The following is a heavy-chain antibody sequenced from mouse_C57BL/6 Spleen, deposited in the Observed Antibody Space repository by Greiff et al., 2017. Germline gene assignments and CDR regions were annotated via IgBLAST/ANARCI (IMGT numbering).Heavy chain of an antibody. CDR2: IDPETGGT. CDR1: GYTFTDYE. CDR3: TRWPLTFDY. Sequence: VQLQQSGAELVRPGASVTLSCKASGYTFTDYEMHWVKQTPVHGLEWIGAIDPETGGTAYNQTFKGKAILTADKSSSTAYMELSSLTSEDAAVYYCTRWPLTFDYWGQGTTLTVSS. V-gene: IGHV1-15*01. J-gene: IGHJ2*01.